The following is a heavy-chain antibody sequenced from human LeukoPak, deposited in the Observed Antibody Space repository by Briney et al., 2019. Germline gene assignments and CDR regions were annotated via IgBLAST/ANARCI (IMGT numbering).Heavy chain of an antibody. CDR1: GGSISSYY. Sequence: SETLSLTCTVSGGSISSYYWSWIRQPPGKGLEWIGEINHSGSTNYNPSLKSRVTISVDTSKNHFSLKLNSVTAADTAVYYCARRSISWFDSWGRGTLVTVSS. V-gene: IGHV4-34*01. CDR2: INHSGST. J-gene: IGHJ5*01. CDR3: ARRSISWFDS.